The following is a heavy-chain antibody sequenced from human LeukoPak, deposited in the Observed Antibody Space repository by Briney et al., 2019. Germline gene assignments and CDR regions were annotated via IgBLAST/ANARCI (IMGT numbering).Heavy chain of an antibody. J-gene: IGHJ4*02. CDR3: ARAQRISMVPGVIITANYFDY. V-gene: IGHV4-31*03. D-gene: IGHD3-10*01. Sequence: SETLSLTCTVSGGSISSGGYYWSWIRQHPGKGLEWIGYIYYSGSTYYNPSLKSRVTISVDTSKNQFSLKLSSVTAADTAVYYCARAQRISMVPGVIITANYFDYWGQGTLVTVSS. CDR1: GGSISSGGYY. CDR2: IYYSGST.